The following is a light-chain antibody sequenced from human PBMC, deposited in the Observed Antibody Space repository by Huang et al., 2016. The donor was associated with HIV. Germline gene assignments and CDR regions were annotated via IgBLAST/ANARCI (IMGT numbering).Light chain of an antibody. Sequence: DVQLTQSPASLSASVGDKVTITCQANQDIGNYLNWYQHEPGKAPKLLIHGAFDLGVGVPSRFSGSGSGTDFTFTINNFQPEDIATYYCQHSDNVPQYAFGQGTKVDI. CDR3: QHSDNVPQYA. CDR1: QDIGNY. CDR2: GAF. V-gene: IGKV1-33*01. J-gene: IGKJ2*01.